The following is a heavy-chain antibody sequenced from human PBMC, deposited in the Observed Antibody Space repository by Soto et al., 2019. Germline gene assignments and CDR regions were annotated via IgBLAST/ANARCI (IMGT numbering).Heavy chain of an antibody. D-gene: IGHD3-9*01. CDR1: GGSISSSSYY. CDR2: IYYSGST. J-gene: IGHJ4*02. V-gene: IGHV4-39*01. CDR3: AGPYYDILTGYHTTAPC. Sequence: SETLSLTCTVSGGSISSSSYYWGWIRQPPGKGLEWIGSIYYSGSTYHNPSLKSRVTISVDTSKNQFSLKLSSVTAADTAVYYCAGPYYDILTGYHTTAPCWGQGTLVTVSS.